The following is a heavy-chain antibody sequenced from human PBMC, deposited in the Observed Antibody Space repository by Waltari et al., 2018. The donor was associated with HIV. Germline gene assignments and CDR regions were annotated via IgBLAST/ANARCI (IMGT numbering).Heavy chain of an antibody. Sequence: EVQLVESGGGLVQPGGSLRLSCAASGFTFGSYSMNWVRQAPGKGLEWVSYISSSSSTIYYADSVKGRFTISRDNAKNSLYLQMNSLRDEDTAVYYCARAPAAPYSSGWYGIDYWGQGTLVTVSS. D-gene: IGHD6-19*01. V-gene: IGHV3-48*02. CDR1: GFTFGSYS. J-gene: IGHJ4*02. CDR2: ISSSSSTI. CDR3: ARAPAAPYSSGWYGIDY.